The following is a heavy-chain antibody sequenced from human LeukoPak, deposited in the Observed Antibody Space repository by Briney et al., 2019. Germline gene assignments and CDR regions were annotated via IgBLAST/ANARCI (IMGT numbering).Heavy chain of an antibody. J-gene: IGHJ4*02. CDR3: ARDRYGYCGGGSCFLFDY. Sequence: ASVKVSCKASGYSFHDFGISWVRQAPGQGLERMGWISTEIGNTNYAQRLQGRVTMTRDTSTSTVYMELTSLTSDDTAVYYCARDRYGYCGGGSCFLFDYWGQGTLVTVSS. CDR1: GYSFHDFG. V-gene: IGHV1-18*04. CDR2: ISTEIGNT. D-gene: IGHD2-15*01.